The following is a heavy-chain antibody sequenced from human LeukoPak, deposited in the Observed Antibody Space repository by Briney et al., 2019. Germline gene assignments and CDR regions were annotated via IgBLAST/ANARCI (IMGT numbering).Heavy chain of an antibody. D-gene: IGHD2-2*01. CDR1: GFTFGDYA. J-gene: IGHJ4*02. V-gene: IGHV3-49*03. Sequence: GGSLRLSCTASGFTFGDYAMSWFRQAPGEGLEWVGFIRSKAYGGTTEYAASVKGRFTISRDDSKSIAYLQMNSLKTEDTAVYYCVKDRILYCSSTSCYEFDYWGQGTLVTVSS. CDR3: VKDRILYCSSTSCYEFDY. CDR2: IRSKAYGGTT.